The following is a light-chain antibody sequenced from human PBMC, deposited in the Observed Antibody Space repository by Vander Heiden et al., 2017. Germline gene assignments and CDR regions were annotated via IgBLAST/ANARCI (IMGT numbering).Light chain of an antibody. CDR3: SSYTSSSTPWV. J-gene: IGLJ3*02. Sequence: QSALTLPASVSGSPGLSITISCTGTSSDVGGYNYVSWYQQHPGKAPKLMIYDVSNRPSGVSNRFSGSKSGNTASLTISGLQAEDEADYYCSSYTSSSTPWVFGGGTKLTVL. CDR2: DVS. V-gene: IGLV2-14*01. CDR1: SSDVGGYNY.